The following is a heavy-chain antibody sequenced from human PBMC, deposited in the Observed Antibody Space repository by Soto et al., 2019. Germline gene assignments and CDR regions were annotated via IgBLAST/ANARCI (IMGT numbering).Heavy chain of an antibody. CDR3: AREDRGQEY. V-gene: IGHV1-18*04. J-gene: IGHJ4*02. CDR1: GYSFRTYG. CDR2: ISADIVNP. Sequence: QVHLVQSGAEVKKPGASVTVSCKTSGYSFRTYGITWVRQAPGQGLEWMGWISADIVNPIYAQKVQGRVIMTTDTSTSTAYMELRSLRFDDTDVYYCAREDRGQEYWGQGTLVIVSS. D-gene: IGHD3-10*01.